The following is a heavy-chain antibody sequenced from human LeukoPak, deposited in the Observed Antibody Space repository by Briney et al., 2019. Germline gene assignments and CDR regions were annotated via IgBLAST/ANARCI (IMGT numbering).Heavy chain of an antibody. J-gene: IGHJ6*02. CDR2: IYYSGST. D-gene: IGHD3-3*01. Sequence: PSETLSLTCTVSGGSISSYYWSWIRQPPGKGLEWIGYIYYSGSTNYNPSLKSRVTISVDTSKNQFSLKLSSVTAADTAVYYCATQLYYDFWSGPIGYYYYGMDVWGQGTTVTVSS. CDR1: GGSISSYY. CDR3: ATQLYYDFWSGPIGYYYYGMDV. V-gene: IGHV4-59*01.